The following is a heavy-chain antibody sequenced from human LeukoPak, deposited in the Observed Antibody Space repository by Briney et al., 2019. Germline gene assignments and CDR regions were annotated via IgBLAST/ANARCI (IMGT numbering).Heavy chain of an antibody. CDR3: ARDAHYYDSRAYYYYCMDV. CDR1: GFPDSSNY. V-gene: IGHV3-66*01. Sequence: GGSLSLLCAASGFPDSSNYMSWVGQAPARGLEGVSVIYSGGSTYYSDTVKGRFTIPRDNSKNTLYLQMSSLRAEDSAVYYCARDAHYYDSRAYYYYCMDVWGQGTTVTVSS. D-gene: IGHD3-22*01. J-gene: IGHJ6*02. CDR2: IYSGGST.